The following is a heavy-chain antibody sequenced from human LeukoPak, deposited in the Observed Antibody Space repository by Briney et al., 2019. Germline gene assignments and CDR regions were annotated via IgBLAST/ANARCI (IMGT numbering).Heavy chain of an antibody. J-gene: IGHJ4*02. V-gene: IGHV1-46*01. Sequence: ASVKVSCKASGDSLTKYYIHWVRQAPGQGLEWMGIINPSDGSTTYAQKFQGRVTMTTDTSTSTVNVELNSLRSEDTAVYYCAPSVRSGGSYYFDYWGQGTLVTVSS. CDR1: GDSLTKYY. CDR2: INPSDGST. D-gene: IGHD2-15*01. CDR3: APSVRSGGSYYFDY.